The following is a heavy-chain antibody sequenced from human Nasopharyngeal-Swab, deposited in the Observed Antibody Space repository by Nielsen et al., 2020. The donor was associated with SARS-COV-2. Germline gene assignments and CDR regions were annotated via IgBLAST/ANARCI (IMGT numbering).Heavy chain of an antibody. D-gene: IGHD3-3*01. CDR3: AKVLRFLEWSGGMDV. J-gene: IGHJ6*02. CDR1: GFTFSSYG. V-gene: IGHV3-30*18. Sequence: GSLRLSCAASGFTFSSYGMHWVRQAPGKGLEWVAVISYDGSNKYYADSVKGRFTISRDNSKNTLYLQMNSLRAEDTAVYYCAKVLRFLEWSGGMDVWGQGTTVTVSS. CDR2: ISYDGSNK.